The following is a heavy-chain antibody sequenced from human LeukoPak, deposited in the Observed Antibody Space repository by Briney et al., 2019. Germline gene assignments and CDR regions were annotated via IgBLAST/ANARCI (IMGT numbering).Heavy chain of an antibody. J-gene: IGHJ4*02. V-gene: IGHV3-74*01. CDR3: ARGGSYGSADY. CDR2: IDNDGSRI. CDR1: GFTFDKFW. Sequence: GGSLRLSCAASGFTFDKFWMYWIRQGPGKGPVWVSRIDNDGSRITYADSVKGRFTISRDNAKNTLHLQMNSLGGEDTAVYYCARGGSYGSADYWGQGTLVTVSS. D-gene: IGHD2-15*01.